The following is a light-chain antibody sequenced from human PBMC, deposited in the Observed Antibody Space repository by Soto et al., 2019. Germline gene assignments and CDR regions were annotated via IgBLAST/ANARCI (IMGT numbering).Light chain of an antibody. V-gene: IGLV2-14*01. CDR2: EVS. Sequence: QSALTQPASVSGSPGQSITISCTGTSSDVGGYNYVSWYQQHPGKAPKLMIYEVSNRPSGVSNRFSGYKSGNTASLTISGLQAEEEADYYCSSYTSSSTRVFGGGTKLTV. CDR3: SSYTSSSTRV. CDR1: SSDVGGYNY. J-gene: IGLJ3*02.